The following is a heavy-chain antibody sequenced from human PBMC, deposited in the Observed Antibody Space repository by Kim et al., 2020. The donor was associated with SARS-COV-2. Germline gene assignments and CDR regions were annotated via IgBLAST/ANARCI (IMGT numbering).Heavy chain of an antibody. CDR3: LRGGWGVIHDY. Sequence: TIYDAESVKGRFTISRDMARNSLNLQMNDLRDEDTAVYYCLRGGWGVIHDYWGQGTLVTVSS. D-gene: IGHD3-10*01. J-gene: IGHJ4*02. CDR2: TI. V-gene: IGHV3-48*02.